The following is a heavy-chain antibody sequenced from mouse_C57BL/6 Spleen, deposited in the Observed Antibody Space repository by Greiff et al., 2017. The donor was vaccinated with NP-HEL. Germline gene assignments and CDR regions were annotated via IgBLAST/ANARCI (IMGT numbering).Heavy chain of an antibody. CDR2: IYPRSGNT. V-gene: IGHV1-81*01. D-gene: IGHD2-10*02. J-gene: IGHJ4*01. CDR1: GYTFTSYG. Sequence: VQLQQSGAELARPGASVKLSCKASGYTFTSYGISWVKQRTGQGLEWIGEIYPRSGNTYYNEKFKGKATLTADKSSSTAYMELRSLTSEDSAVYFCARWGYGNYVNYAMDYWGQGTSVTVSS. CDR3: ARWGYGNYVNYAMDY.